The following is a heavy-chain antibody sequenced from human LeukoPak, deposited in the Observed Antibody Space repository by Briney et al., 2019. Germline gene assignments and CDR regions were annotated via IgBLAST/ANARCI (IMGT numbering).Heavy chain of an antibody. V-gene: IGHV3-66*01. CDR2: IHRGGTT. J-gene: IGHJ6*03. CDR3: ARFAAGGSYYYYMDV. D-gene: IGHD6-25*01. CDR1: GFSVITNS. Sequence: GGSLRLSCVASGFSVITNSMSWVRLAPGKGLEWVSGIHRGGTTYYADSVKDKFTISRDNAKNSLYLQMNSLRADDTAVYYCARFAAGGSYYYYMDVWGKGTTVTVSS.